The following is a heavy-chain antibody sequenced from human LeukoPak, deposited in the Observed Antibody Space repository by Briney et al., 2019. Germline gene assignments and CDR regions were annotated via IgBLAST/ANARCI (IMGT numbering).Heavy chain of an antibody. Sequence: ASVKVSCKASGYTFTSYYMHWVRQAPGQGLEWMGIINPSGGSTSYAQKFQGRVTMTRDTSTSTVYMELSSLRSEDTAVYYCARGRGVALYSSSWYARRYFDYWGQGTLVTVSS. V-gene: IGHV1-46*01. CDR3: ARGRGVALYSSSWYARRYFDY. CDR1: GYTFTSYY. D-gene: IGHD6-13*01. CDR2: INPSGGST. J-gene: IGHJ4*02.